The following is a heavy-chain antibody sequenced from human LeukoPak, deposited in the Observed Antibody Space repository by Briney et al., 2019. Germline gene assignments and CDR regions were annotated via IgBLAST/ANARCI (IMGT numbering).Heavy chain of an antibody. D-gene: IGHD3-16*01. Sequence: GASVKVSCKASGYTFTSYGISWVRQAPGQGLELMGWISAYNGNTNYAQTLQGRVTMTTDTSTSTAYMELRSLRSDYTVVYYCARDSSAYDYVWGSYDNNWFDPWGQGTLVTVSS. CDR2: ISAYNGNT. V-gene: IGHV1-18*01. CDR3: ARDSSAYDYVWGSYDNNWFDP. J-gene: IGHJ5*02. CDR1: GYTFTSYG.